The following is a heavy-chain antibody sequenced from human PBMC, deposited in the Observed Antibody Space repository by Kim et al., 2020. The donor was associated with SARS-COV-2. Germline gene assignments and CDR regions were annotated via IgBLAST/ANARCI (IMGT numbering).Heavy chain of an antibody. D-gene: IGHD3-16*02. CDR2: INHSGST. J-gene: IGHJ4*02. V-gene: IGHV4-34*01. CDR1: GGSFNGYY. Sequence: SETLSLTCAVYGGSFNGYYWSWIRQPPGKGLEWIGEINHSGSTSYNPSLKSRVTISVDTSKNQFSLKLSSVTAADTAVYYCARDPQHHVWGSYRYFDSWGQGTLVTVSS. CDR3: ARDPQHHVWGSYRYFDS.